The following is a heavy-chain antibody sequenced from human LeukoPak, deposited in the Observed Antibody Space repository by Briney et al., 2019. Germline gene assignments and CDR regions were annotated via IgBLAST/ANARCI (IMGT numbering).Heavy chain of an antibody. CDR2: ISGSGGST. J-gene: IGHJ4*02. Sequence: GGSLRLSCAASGFTFSSYAMSWVRQAPGKGLEWVSAISGSGGSTYYADSVKGRFTISRDNSKNTLYLQMNSLRAEDTAVYYCAKDPYRDSSGYYHFDYWGQGTLVTVSS. V-gene: IGHV3-23*01. CDR3: AKDPYRDSSGYYHFDY. CDR1: GFTFSSYA. D-gene: IGHD3-22*01.